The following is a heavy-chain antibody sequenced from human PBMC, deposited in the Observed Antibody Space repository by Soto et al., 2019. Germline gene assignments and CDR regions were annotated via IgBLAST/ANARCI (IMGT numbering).Heavy chain of an antibody. D-gene: IGHD2-2*01. CDR1: GGTFSTYA. V-gene: IGHV1-69*13. CDR3: ARGDRCSNTSCFDY. Sequence: SSVKVSCKASGGTFSTYAISWVPQAPVRGREWMVGIIPIFGTANYAQKFQGRVTITADESKSTAYMGLSSLRSEDTAVYYCARGDRCSNTSCFDYWGQ. CDR2: IIPIFGTA. J-gene: IGHJ4*03.